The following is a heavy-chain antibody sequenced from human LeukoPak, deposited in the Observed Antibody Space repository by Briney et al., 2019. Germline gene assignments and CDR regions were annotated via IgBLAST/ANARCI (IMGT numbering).Heavy chain of an antibody. D-gene: IGHD3-3*01. CDR1: GGSISSYY. CDR3: ASRSSIWSGYQDTLYYFDS. V-gene: IGHV4-59*01. Sequence: ETLSLTCSVSGGSISSYYWSWIRQPPGKRLEWIGHIYYSGSTNYNPSLKSRVTISVDTSKNQFSLKLSSVTAADTAVYYCASRSSIWSGYQDTLYYFDSWGQGTLVTVSS. CDR2: IYYSGST. J-gene: IGHJ4*02.